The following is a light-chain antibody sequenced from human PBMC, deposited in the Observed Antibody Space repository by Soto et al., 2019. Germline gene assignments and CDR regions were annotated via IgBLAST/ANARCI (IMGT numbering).Light chain of an antibody. V-gene: IGKV3-20*01. Sequence: ETVLTQSPGTLSLSPGERVTLSCRTSQSVSSSYLAWYQQKPGQAPRLLMYGASNRASGIPDRFSGSGSGTDFTLTISRLGPEDFAVYYCQQYGGSSLIIFGQGTRLEIK. J-gene: IGKJ5*01. CDR1: QSVSSSY. CDR2: GAS. CDR3: QQYGGSSLII.